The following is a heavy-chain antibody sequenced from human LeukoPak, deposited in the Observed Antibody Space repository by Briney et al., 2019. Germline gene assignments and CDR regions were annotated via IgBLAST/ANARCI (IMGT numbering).Heavy chain of an antibody. Sequence: ASLKVSCKASGYTFTNYYIHCVRQAPGQGLEWMGWINPNSGGTNYAQKFQGRVTMTRDTSISTAYMELSRLTSDETAVYYCAKDAIVREYSNSDYWGQGTLVTVSS. CDR3: AKDAIVREYSNSDY. V-gene: IGHV1-2*02. CDR1: GYTFTNYY. D-gene: IGHD4-11*01. CDR2: INPNSGGT. J-gene: IGHJ4*02.